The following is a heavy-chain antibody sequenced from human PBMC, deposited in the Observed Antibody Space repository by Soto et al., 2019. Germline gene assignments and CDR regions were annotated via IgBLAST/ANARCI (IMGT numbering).Heavy chain of an antibody. V-gene: IGHV1-69*13. CDR3: ARDRYSSSDLYYYYGMDV. D-gene: IGHD6-6*01. Sequence: SVKVSCKASGGTFSSYAISWVRQAPGQGLEWMGGIIPIFGTANYAQKFQGRVTITADESTSTAYMELSSLRSEDTAVYYCARDRYSSSDLYYYYGMDVWGQGTTVT. CDR2: IIPIFGTA. CDR1: GGTFSSYA. J-gene: IGHJ6*02.